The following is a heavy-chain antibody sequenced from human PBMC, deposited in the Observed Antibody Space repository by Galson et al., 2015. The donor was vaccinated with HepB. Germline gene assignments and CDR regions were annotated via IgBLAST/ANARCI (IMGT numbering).Heavy chain of an antibody. D-gene: IGHD6-19*01. V-gene: IGHV3-30*18. J-gene: IGHJ4*02. Sequence: SLRLSCAASGFTFSKYGMPWVRQAPGKGLEWVAVISYDGSNKYYADSVKGRLTLSRDSSKNTLYLQMNSLRAEDKALYYCAKDPYLYSALAGTMAGFDYWGQGTLVTVSS. CDR2: ISYDGSNK. CDR1: GFTFSKYG. CDR3: AKDPYLYSALAGTMAGFDY.